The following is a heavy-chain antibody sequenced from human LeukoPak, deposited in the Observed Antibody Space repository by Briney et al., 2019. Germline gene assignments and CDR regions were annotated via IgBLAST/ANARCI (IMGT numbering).Heavy chain of an antibody. Sequence: EASVKVSCKASGYTFTSYDINWVRQATGQGLEWMGWINPNSGGTNYAQKFQGRVTMTRDTSISTAYMELSRLRSDDTAVYYCASRPAAIRHDAFDIWGQGTMVTVSS. J-gene: IGHJ3*02. CDR1: GYTFTSYD. V-gene: IGHV1-2*02. CDR2: INPNSGGT. D-gene: IGHD2-2*02. CDR3: ASRPAAIRHDAFDI.